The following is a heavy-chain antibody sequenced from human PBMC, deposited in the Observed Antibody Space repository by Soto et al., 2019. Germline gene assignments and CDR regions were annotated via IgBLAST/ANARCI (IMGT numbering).Heavy chain of an antibody. Sequence: GGSLRLSCAASGFTFSSYAMSWVRQAPGKGLEWVSAISGSGGSTYYADSVKGRFTISRDNSKNTLYLQMNSLRAEDTAVYYCAKLVGVEAAAGIKSAEYFQHWGQGTLVTVSS. V-gene: IGHV3-23*01. J-gene: IGHJ1*01. D-gene: IGHD6-13*01. CDR1: GFTFSSYA. CDR3: AKLVGVEAAAGIKSAEYFQH. CDR2: ISGSGGST.